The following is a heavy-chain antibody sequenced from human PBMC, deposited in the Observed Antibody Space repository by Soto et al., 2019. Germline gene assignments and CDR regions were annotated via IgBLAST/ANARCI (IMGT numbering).Heavy chain of an antibody. V-gene: IGHV4-4*02. D-gene: IGHD3-22*01. J-gene: IGHJ4*02. CDR3: ASIRYYYDSSGYYHSNYFDY. CDR2: IYHSGST. CDR1: GGSISSSNW. Sequence: QVQLQESGPGLVKPSGTLSLTCAVSGGSISSSNWWSWVRQPPGKGLEWIGEIYHSGSTNYNPSLKSRVTISVDKSKNQFSLKLSSVAGGDTAVYYCASIRYYYDSSGYYHSNYFDYWGQGTLVTVSS.